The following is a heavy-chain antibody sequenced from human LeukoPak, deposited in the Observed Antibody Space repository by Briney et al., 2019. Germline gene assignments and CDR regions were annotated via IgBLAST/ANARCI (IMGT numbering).Heavy chain of an antibody. J-gene: IGHJ3*02. CDR1: GFNFSGST. D-gene: IGHD3-16*02. V-gene: IGHV3-30*04. Sequence: GGSLRLSCAASGFNFSGSTMVWVRQAPGKGLEWVAVISYDGSKKDYADSVKGRFTISRDNSKNTLHLQMNSLRAEDTAVYYCARALPDYDYVWGSYRSGAFDIWGQGTMVTVSS. CDR3: ARALPDYDYVWGSYRSGAFDI. CDR2: ISYDGSKK.